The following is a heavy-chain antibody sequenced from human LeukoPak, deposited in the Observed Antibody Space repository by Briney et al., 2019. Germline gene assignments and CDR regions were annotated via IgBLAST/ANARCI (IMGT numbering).Heavy chain of an antibody. J-gene: IGHJ6*02. V-gene: IGHV4-34*01. CDR1: GGSFSGYY. D-gene: IGHD3-3*01. Sequence: SETLSLTCAVYGGSFSGYYWSWIRQPPGKGLEWIGEINHSGSTNYNPSLKSRVTISVDTSKNQFSLKLSSVTAADTAVYYCARETYYDFWSGYAPGMDVWGQGTTVTVSS. CDR3: ARETYYDFWSGYAPGMDV. CDR2: INHSGST.